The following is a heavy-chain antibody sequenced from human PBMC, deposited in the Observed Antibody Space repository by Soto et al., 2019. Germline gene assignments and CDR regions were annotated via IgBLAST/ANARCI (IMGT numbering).Heavy chain of an antibody. Sequence: PGGSLRLSCAASGFTFTSYAMTWVRQAPGKGLEWVSSISGGGSSTYYTDSVKGRFTISRDNSKNMMYLQLNYLRADDTAIYYCAKVPSPSSSWGKWVSWGQGTLVTVSS. CDR2: ISGGGSST. D-gene: IGHD6-13*01. CDR3: AKVPSPSSSWGKWVS. J-gene: IGHJ5*02. CDR1: GFTFTSYA. V-gene: IGHV3-23*01.